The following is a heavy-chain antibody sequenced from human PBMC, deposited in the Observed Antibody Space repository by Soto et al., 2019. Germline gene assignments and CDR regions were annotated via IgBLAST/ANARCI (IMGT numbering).Heavy chain of an antibody. CDR3: RGYDFWSGYNGGYYYYGMDV. CDR2: IYYSGST. V-gene: IGHV4-39*01. CDR1: GGSISSSSYY. Sequence: SETLSLTCTVSGGSISSSSYYWGWIRQPPGKGLEWIGSIYYSGSTYYTPSLKSRVTISVDTSKNQFSLKLSSVTAADTAVYYCRGYDFWSGYNGGYYYYGMDVWGQGTTVTVSS. D-gene: IGHD3-3*01. J-gene: IGHJ6*02.